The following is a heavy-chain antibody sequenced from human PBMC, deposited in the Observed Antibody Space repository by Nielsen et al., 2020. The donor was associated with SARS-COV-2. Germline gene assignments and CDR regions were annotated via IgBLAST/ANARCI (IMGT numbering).Heavy chain of an antibody. V-gene: IGHV1-46*01. CDR3: AKDALLGYYFDY. Sequence: ASVKVSCKASGYTFTSYYMHWVRQAPGQGLEWMGIINPSGGSTSYAQKFQGRVTMTRDTSTSTVYMELSSLRSEDTAVYYCAKDALLGYYFDYWGQGTLVTVSS. CDR2: INPSGGST. CDR1: GYTFTSYY. J-gene: IGHJ4*02.